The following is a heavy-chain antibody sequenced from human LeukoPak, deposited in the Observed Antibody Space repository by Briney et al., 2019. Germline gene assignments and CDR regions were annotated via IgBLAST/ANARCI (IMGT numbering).Heavy chain of an antibody. D-gene: IGHD3-10*01. CDR1: GFTFSSYA. J-gene: IGHJ4*02. CDR3: ARDPHYYSSGSYYNLNYFDY. Sequence: PGGSLRLSCAASGFTFSSYAMHWVRQAPGKGLEWVAVISYDGSNKYYADSVKGRFTISRDNPKNTLYLQMNSLRAEDTAVYYCARDPHYYSSGSYYNLNYFDYWGQGTLVTVSS. V-gene: IGHV3-30-3*01. CDR2: ISYDGSNK.